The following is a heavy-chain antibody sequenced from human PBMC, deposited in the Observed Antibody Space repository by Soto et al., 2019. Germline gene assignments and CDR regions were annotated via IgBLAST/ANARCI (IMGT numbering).Heavy chain of an antibody. CDR1: GGSVSSGSYY. J-gene: IGHJ4*02. CDR3: ASLEGLPTISYYFDY. Sequence: PSETLSLTCTVSGGSVSSGSYYWSWIRQPPGKGLEWIGYIYYSGSTNYNPSLKSRVTISVDTSKNQFSLKLSSVTAADTAVYFCASLEGLPTISYYFDYWGQGTLVTVSS. D-gene: IGHD1-1*01. V-gene: IGHV4-61*01. CDR2: IYYSGST.